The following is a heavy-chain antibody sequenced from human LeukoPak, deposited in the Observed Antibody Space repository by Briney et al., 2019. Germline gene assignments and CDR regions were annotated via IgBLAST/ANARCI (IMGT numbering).Heavy chain of an antibody. D-gene: IGHD4-17*01. CDR3: ARERFYGDYFDY. V-gene: IGHV3-48*01. CDR1: GFTFSSYS. CDR2: ISSSGSTI. Sequence: GGSLRLSCAASGFTFSSYSMNWVRQAPGKGLEWVSYISSSGSTIYYADSVKGRLTISRDNAKDSLYLQMNSLRAEDTAVYYCARERFYGDYFDYWGQGTLVIVSS. J-gene: IGHJ4*02.